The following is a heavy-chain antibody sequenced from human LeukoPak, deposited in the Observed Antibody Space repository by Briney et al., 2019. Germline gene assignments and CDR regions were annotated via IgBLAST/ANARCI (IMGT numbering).Heavy chain of an antibody. CDR2: ISSSSSYI. CDR1: GFTFSSYS. V-gene: IGHV3-21*01. D-gene: IGHD2-15*01. CDR3: AREVGYCSGPRCNAFDI. Sequence: GGSLRLSCAASGFTFSSYSMNWVRQAPGKGLEWVSSISSSSSYIYYADSVKGRFTISRDNAKNSLYLQMNSLRAEDTAVYYCAREVGYCSGPRCNAFDIWGQGTMVTVSS. J-gene: IGHJ3*02.